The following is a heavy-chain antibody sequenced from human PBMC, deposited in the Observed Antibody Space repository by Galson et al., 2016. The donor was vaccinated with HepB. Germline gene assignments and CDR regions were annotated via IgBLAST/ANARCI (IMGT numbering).Heavy chain of an antibody. D-gene: IGHD2-15*01. CDR1: GGSISSGSHY. J-gene: IGHJ4*02. CDR2: IYTSGST. CDR3: AREYCNGGSCYPGVY. V-gene: IGHV4-61*02. Sequence: TLSLTCIVSGGSISSGSHYWSWTRQPAGKGLEWIGRIYTSGSTNYNPSLKSRVTISVDTSKNQFSLKLSSVTAADTAVYYCAREYCNGGSCYPGVYWGQGTLVTVSS.